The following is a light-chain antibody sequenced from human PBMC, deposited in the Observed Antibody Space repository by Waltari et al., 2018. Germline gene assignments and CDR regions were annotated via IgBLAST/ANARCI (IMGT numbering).Light chain of an antibody. J-gene: IGKJ4*01. CDR1: QTINKY. Sequence: DIQMTQYPSSLSASVVDRVPITCRASQTINKYLNWYQKKPGRAPKVLISVISYLHTGVPSRFSGSGSGTDFTLTISSLQPEDFATYYCQQSDSLPLTFGGGTKVEIK. V-gene: IGKV1-39*01. CDR3: QQSDSLPLT. CDR2: VIS.